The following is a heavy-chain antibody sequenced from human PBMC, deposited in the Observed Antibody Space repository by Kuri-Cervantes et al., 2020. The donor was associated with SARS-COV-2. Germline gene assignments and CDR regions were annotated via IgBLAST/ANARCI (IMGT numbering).Heavy chain of an antibody. J-gene: IGHJ6*02. D-gene: IGHD1-7*01. CDR2: ISGSGGST. CDR1: GFTFSSYA. CDR3: AKDPTATTEYYYAMDV. V-gene: IGHV3-23*01. Sequence: GGSLRLSCAASGFTFSSYAMSWVRQAPGKGLEWVSAISGSGGSTYYADSVKGRFTFSRDNSKNTLYLQMNSLRAEDTAVYFCAKDPTATTEYYYAMDVWGQGTTVTVSS.